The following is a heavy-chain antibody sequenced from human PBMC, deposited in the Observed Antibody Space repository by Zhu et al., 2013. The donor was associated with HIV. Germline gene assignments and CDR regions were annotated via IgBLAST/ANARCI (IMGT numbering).Heavy chain of an antibody. CDR3: ARDGVSYYDSLRSEPNWFDP. Sequence: QVQLVQSGAEVKKPGSSVKVSCKASGGTFSSYTISWVRQAPGQGLEWMGRIIPILGIANYAQKFQGRVTITADKSTSTAYMELSSLRSEDTAVYYCARDGVSYYDSLRSEPNWFDPWGRGNPSVTVSS. D-gene: IGHD3-22*01. CDR1: GGTFSSYT. J-gene: IGHJ5*02. V-gene: IGHV1-69*08. CDR2: IIPILGIA.